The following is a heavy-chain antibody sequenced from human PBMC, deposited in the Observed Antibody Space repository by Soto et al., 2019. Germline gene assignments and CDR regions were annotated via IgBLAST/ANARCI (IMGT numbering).Heavy chain of an antibody. CDR2: ISGSGGST. CDR1: GFTFSSYA. CDR3: AKDLGSIDDYVWGNLNYYYGMDV. Sequence: GGSLRLSCAASGFTFSSYAMSWVRQAPGKGLEWVSAISGSGGSTYYADSVKGRFTISRDNSKNTLYLQMNSLRAEDTAVYYCAKDLGSIDDYVWGNLNYYYGMDVWGQGTTVTVSS. D-gene: IGHD3-16*01. V-gene: IGHV3-23*01. J-gene: IGHJ6*02.